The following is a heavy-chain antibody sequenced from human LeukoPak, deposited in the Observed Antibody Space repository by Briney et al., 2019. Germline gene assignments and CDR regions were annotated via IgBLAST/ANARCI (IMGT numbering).Heavy chain of an antibody. CDR3: AKDSYSKGDF. D-gene: IGHD6-13*01. CDR2: ISNTAVSA. J-gene: IGHJ4*02. V-gene: IGHV3-23*01. Sequence: PGGSLRLSCAASGFTFNNFAMSWVRQAPGKGLEWVSTISNTAVSAYYADSVKGRFSIFRDNSKNTLYLQMNSLRAEDTAVYYCAKDSYSKGDFWGQGVLVTVSS. CDR1: GFTFNNFA.